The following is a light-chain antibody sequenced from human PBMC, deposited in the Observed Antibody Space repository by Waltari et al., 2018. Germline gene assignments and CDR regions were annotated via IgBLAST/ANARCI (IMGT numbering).Light chain of an antibody. J-gene: IGLJ2*01. CDR2: QDS. Sequence: SYELNQPPSVSVSPGQTATIPCSGDNLGDKYVCWYQQRPGQSPVLVMYQDSRWPSGIPERLSGSNSGNTATLTISGTQALDEADYYCQAWDNNIVLFGGGTKLTV. CDR3: QAWDNNIVL. CDR1: NLGDKY. V-gene: IGLV3-1*01.